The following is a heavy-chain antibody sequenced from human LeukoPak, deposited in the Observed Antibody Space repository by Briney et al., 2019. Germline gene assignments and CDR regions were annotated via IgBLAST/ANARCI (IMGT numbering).Heavy chain of an antibody. CDR2: IYYSGST. Sequence: PSETLSLTCTVSGGSISSYYWSWIRQPPGKGLEWIGYIYYSGSTNYNPSLKSRVTMSVDTSKNQFSLKLSSVTAADTAVYYCARDPAGSYYNTNWFDPWGQGTLVTVSS. V-gene: IGHV4-59*12. D-gene: IGHD3-10*01. CDR1: GGSISSYY. J-gene: IGHJ5*02. CDR3: ARDPAGSYYNTNWFDP.